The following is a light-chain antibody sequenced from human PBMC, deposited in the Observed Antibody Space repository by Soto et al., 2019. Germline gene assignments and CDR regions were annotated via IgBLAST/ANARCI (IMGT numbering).Light chain of an antibody. CDR1: QSVGSF. CDR3: QQSYSAQYT. Sequence: DIPMTQSPSSLSASVGDRVSLTCRAGQSVGSFVNWYQQKPAKAPRLLIYATSNLQSGVPSRISGSGSGTEFTLTISSVQPEDVATYFCQQSYSAQYTFGQGTKLEIK. V-gene: IGKV1-39*01. J-gene: IGKJ2*01. CDR2: ATS.